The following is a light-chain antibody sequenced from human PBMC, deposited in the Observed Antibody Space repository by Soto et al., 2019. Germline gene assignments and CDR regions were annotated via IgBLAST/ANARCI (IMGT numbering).Light chain of an antibody. CDR2: EVN. CDR1: SSDIGAYDY. CDR3: FAFTTTGTYV. V-gene: IGLV2-14*01. Sequence: QSALTQPASLSGSPGQSITISCTGTSSDIGAYDYVSWFQQHPGNAPKLMISEVNHPPAGVSNRFSGSNSGNTAYLTISGLQVEAEAEYVCFAFTTTGTYVFGTGTKVTVL. J-gene: IGLJ1*01.